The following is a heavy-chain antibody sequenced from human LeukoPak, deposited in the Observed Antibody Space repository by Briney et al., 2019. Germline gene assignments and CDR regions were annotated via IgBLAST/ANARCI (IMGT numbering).Heavy chain of an antibody. CDR2: INPNSGGT. Sequence: ASVKVSCKASGYTFTVYYMHWVRQAPGQGLEWMGWINPNSGGTNYAQKFQGRVTMTRDTSISTAYMELSRLRSDDTAVYYCARDHYYGSGSYYKFVDNWFDPWGQGTLVTVSS. CDR1: GYTFTVYY. V-gene: IGHV1-2*02. D-gene: IGHD3-10*01. J-gene: IGHJ5*02. CDR3: ARDHYYGSGSYYKFVDNWFDP.